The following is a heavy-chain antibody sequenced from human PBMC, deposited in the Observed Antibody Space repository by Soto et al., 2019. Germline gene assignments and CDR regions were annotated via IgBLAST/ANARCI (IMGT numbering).Heavy chain of an antibody. D-gene: IGHD2-15*01. CDR3: ARDCTGGSCFCIY. Sequence: QVQLVQSAAEVKKPGASVKVSCKASGYTLTNYAISWVRQAPAQGPEWMGWINTYNGNSNYAQKFQGRVTMTTDTSTNTAYMELRSLTSDDTAVYYCARDCTGGSCFCIYWGQGTLVTVSS. V-gene: IGHV1-18*01. CDR2: INTYNGNS. J-gene: IGHJ4*02. CDR1: GYTLTNYA.